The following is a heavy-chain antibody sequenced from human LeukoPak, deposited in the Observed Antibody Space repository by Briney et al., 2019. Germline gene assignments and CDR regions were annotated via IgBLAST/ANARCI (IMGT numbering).Heavy chain of an antibody. CDR2: ISSSSSTI. CDR1: GFTFSSYS. V-gene: IGHV3-48*01. CDR3: ARDPGGSGWSDHFDY. D-gene: IGHD6-19*01. J-gene: IGHJ4*02. Sequence: GGSLRLSCAASGFTFSSYSMNWVRQAPGKGLEWVSYISSSSSTIYYADSVKGRLTISRDNAKNSLYLQMNSLRAEDTAVYYCARDPGGSGWSDHFDYWGQGTLVTVSS.